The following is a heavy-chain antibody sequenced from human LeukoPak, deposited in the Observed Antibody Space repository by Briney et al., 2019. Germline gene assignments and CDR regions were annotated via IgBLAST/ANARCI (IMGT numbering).Heavy chain of an antibody. CDR3: ARGWSGFDMDV. D-gene: IGHD2-15*01. J-gene: IGHJ6*03. V-gene: IGHV4-34*01. Sequence: SETLSLTCAVYGGSFSGYYWSWIRQPPGKGLEWIGEINHSGSTNYNPSLKSRVTISVDTSKNQLSLKLSSVTAADTAVYYCARGWSGFDMDVWGKGTTVTVSS. CDR1: GGSFSGYY. CDR2: INHSGST.